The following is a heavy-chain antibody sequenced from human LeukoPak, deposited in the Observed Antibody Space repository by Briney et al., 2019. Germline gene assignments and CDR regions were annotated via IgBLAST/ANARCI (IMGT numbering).Heavy chain of an antibody. J-gene: IGHJ4*02. CDR3: ARSGGTANGNYERATFDY. D-gene: IGHD1-7*01. Sequence: SQTLSLTCDISGDSVSSNGAAWNWIRQSPSRGLEWLGRTYYRSKWYNDYAVSLKSRMTINADTSKNHFSLQLKSVTPEDTAVYYCARSGGTANGNYERATFDYWGQGTLVTVSS. V-gene: IGHV6-1*01. CDR1: GDSVSSNGAA. CDR2: TYYRSKWYN.